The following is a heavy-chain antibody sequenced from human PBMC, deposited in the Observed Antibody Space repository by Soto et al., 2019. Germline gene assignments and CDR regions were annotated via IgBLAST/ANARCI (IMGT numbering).Heavy chain of an antibody. Sequence: QVQLVQSGAEVKKPGASVKVSCKASGYTFTSYGISWVRQAPGQGLEWMGWISAYNGNTNYAQKLQGRVTMTTDTSTSTAYMELRSLRSDDTAVYYCARSGGSYDILTGYPPFRPTDYYYYMDVWGKGTTVTVSS. CDR2: ISAYNGNT. CDR3: ARSGGSYDILTGYPPFRPTDYYYYMDV. D-gene: IGHD3-9*01. CDR1: GYTFTSYG. J-gene: IGHJ6*03. V-gene: IGHV1-18*01.